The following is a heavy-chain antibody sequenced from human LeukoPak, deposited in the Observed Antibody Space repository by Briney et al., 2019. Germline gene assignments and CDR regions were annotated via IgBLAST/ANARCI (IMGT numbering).Heavy chain of an antibody. D-gene: IGHD6-19*01. V-gene: IGHV3-11*04. CDR2: ISSSGSTI. Sequence: GGSLRLSCAASGFTFSDYYMSWVRQAPGKGLEWVSYISSSGSTIYYADSVKGRFTISRDNAKNSLYLQMNSLRAEETAVYYCARDGGSYSSGWYDYEAFDIWGQGTMVTVSS. CDR3: ARDGGSYSSGWYDYEAFDI. CDR1: GFTFSDYY. J-gene: IGHJ3*02.